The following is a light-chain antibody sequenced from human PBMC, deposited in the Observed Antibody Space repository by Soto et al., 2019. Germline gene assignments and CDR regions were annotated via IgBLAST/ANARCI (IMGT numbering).Light chain of an antibody. V-gene: IGLV2-14*01. CDR3: SSYSSAVAFV. Sequence: QSVLTQPASVSGSPGQSSTISCTGTSSDIGAYNYVSWYQQHPGKAPKLMIYEVTNRPSGISNRFSGSRSGNTASLSISGLQAEDEADYFCSSYSSAVAFVFGTGTKVTVL. CDR1: SSDIGAYNY. J-gene: IGLJ1*01. CDR2: EVT.